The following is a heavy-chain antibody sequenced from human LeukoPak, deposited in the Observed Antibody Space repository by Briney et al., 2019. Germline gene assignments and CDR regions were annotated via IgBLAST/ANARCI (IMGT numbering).Heavy chain of an antibody. J-gene: IGHJ5*02. CDR2: IKPTSGGT. D-gene: IGHD4-17*01. CDR3: ARADYGDSRDEYNWFDP. V-gene: IGHV1-2*02. Sequence: ASVKVSCKASGYTFTGYYMNWVRQAPGQGLEWMGWIKPTSGGTKYAQKFQGRVTMTRDTSISTAYMELRRLRSDDTAVYYCARADYGDSRDEYNWFDPWGQGTLVTV. CDR1: GYTFTGYY.